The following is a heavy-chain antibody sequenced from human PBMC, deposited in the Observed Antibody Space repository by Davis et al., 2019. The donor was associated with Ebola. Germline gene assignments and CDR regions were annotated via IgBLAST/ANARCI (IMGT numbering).Heavy chain of an antibody. J-gene: IGHJ6*02. V-gene: IGHV1-69*13. D-gene: IGHD3-16*01. CDR3: ATPGGPPALSYYYVLHV. Sequence: SVKVSCKASGGTFSSYSFSWVRQAPGQGLEWMGGIIPFFGKPHYAQKFQGRVTITADESTNTAYMELNSLRSEDTAVYYCATPGGPPALSYYYVLHVWGQGTTVTVSS. CDR1: GGTFSSYS. CDR2: IIPFFGKP.